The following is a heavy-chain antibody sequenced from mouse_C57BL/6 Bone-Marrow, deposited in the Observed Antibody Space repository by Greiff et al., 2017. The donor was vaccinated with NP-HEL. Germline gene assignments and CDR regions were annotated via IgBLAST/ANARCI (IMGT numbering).Heavy chain of an antibody. J-gene: IGHJ1*03. CDR2: IYPGDGDT. D-gene: IGHD1-1*01. CDR3: ARSRHYYCSSHWYFDV. V-gene: IGHV1-82*01. Sequence: VQLQQSGPELVKPGASVKISCKASGYAFSSSWMNWVKQRPGKGLEWIGRIYPGDGDTNYNGKFKGKATLTADKSSSTAYMQLSSLTSEDSAVYFCARSRHYYCSSHWYFDVWGTGTTVTVSS. CDR1: GYAFSSSW.